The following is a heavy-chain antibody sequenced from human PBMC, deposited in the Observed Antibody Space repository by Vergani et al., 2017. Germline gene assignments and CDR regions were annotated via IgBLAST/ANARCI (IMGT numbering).Heavy chain of an antibody. CDR3: ARGLAQQLELGGFDP. D-gene: IGHD6-13*01. V-gene: IGHV4-34*01. Sequence: QVQLQQWGAGLLKPSETLSLTCAVSGGSFSGYYWSWIRQPPEKGLEWIGEINQSGSTNYNPSLKSRVTISVDTSKNQFSVKLSSVTAADTAVYYCARGLAQQLELGGFDPWGQGTLVTVSS. J-gene: IGHJ5*02. CDR2: INQSGST. CDR1: GGSFSGYY.